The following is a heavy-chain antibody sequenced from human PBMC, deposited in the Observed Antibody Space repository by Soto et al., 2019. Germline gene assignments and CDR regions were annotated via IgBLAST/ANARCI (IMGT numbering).Heavy chain of an antibody. CDR1: GYTFTGYY. CDR3: ARELSVTIFGVVNDY. D-gene: IGHD3-3*01. J-gene: IGHJ4*02. Sequence: EASVNVSCKASGYTFTGYYMHWVRQAPGQGLEWMGWINPNSGGTNYAQKFQGRVTMTRDTSISTAYMELSRLRSDDTAVYYCARELSVTIFGVVNDYWGQGTLVTVSS. V-gene: IGHV1-2*02. CDR2: INPNSGGT.